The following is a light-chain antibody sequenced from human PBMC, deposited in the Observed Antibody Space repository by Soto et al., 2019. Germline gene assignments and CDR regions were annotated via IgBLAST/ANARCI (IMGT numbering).Light chain of an antibody. J-gene: IGKJ4*01. V-gene: IGKV3-11*01. Sequence: EIVLTQSPATLSLSPGERATLSCRARQNVGGYLAWYQQKPGQAPRLLISDASNRAAGIPARFSGIGSGTEFTLTISSLEPEDFAVYYCQQRNSWPLTFGGGTKVDIK. CDR2: DAS. CDR3: QQRNSWPLT. CDR1: QNVGGY.